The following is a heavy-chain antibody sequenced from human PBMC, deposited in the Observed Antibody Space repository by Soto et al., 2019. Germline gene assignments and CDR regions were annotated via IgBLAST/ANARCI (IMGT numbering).Heavy chain of an antibody. J-gene: IGHJ4*02. D-gene: IGHD1-26*01. CDR1: GFTFSSYA. V-gene: IGHV3-23*01. CDR2: ISGSGGST. CDR3: ARRGSGSYYDY. Sequence: EVQLLESGGGLVQPGGSLRLSCAASGFTFSSYAMRWVRQAPGKGLAWVSAISGSGGSTYYADSGKGRFTISRDNSKNTLYLEMNSLSAEDTAVYYCARRGSGSYYDYWGQGTLVTVSS.